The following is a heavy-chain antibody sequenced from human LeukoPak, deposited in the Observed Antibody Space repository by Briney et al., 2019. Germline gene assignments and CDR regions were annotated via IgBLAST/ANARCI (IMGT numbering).Heavy chain of an antibody. CDR1: GFTFGAYA. Sequence: GGSLRLSCAASGFTFGAYAMYWVRQSPGKGLEWVSLISYDGNNEWYADSVKGRFTVSRDNSKNTLYLQMNSLRVEDTAVYYCARGHPHGWELYLDYWGQGTLVTVSS. CDR3: ARGHPHGWELYLDY. CDR2: ISYDGNNE. D-gene: IGHD1-26*01. J-gene: IGHJ4*02. V-gene: IGHV3-30*04.